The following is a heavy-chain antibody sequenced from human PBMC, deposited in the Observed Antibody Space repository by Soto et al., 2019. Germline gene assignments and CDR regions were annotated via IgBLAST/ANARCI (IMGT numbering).Heavy chain of an antibody. Sequence: QVQLVQSGAEVKKPGASVKVSCKASGYTFTSYGISWVRQAPGQGLEWMGWISAYNGNTNYAQKLQGRVTMTTDTSTSTAYMELRSMRSDDTAVYYCARDRAFGLDWLLYPDANDYWGQGTLVTVSS. CDR2: ISAYNGNT. CDR1: GYTFTSYG. V-gene: IGHV1-18*01. D-gene: IGHD3-9*01. CDR3: ARDRAFGLDWLLYPDANDY. J-gene: IGHJ4*02.